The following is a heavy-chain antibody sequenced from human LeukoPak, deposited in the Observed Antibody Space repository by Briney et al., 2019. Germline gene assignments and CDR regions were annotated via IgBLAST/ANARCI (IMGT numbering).Heavy chain of an antibody. V-gene: IGHV1-69*13. J-gene: IGHJ4*02. D-gene: IGHD5-12*01. CDR3: ARLTGPKNGYSGYDLDY. CDR2: IIPIFGTA. CDR1: GGTFSSYA. Sequence: SVKVSCKASGGTFSSYAISWVRQAPGQGLEWMGGIIPIFGTANYAQKFQGRVTITADESTSTAYMELSSLRSEDTAVYYCARLTGPKNGYSGYDLDYWGQGTLVTVSS.